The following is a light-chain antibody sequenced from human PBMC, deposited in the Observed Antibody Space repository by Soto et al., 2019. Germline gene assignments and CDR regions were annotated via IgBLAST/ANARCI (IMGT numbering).Light chain of an antibody. CDR1: ALSKQY. J-gene: IGLJ2*01. Sequence: SYELTQPPSVSVSPGQTARITCSGDALSKQYAYWYQQKPGLAPLVLIYKDSERPSGIPERFSGSSSGTTVTLTISGVQAEDEADYYCQSADSSNTYPVFGGGTKLTVL. CDR3: QSADSSNTYPV. CDR2: KDS. V-gene: IGLV3-25*03.